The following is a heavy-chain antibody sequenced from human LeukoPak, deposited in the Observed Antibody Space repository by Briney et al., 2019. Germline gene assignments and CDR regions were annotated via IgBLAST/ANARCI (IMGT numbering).Heavy chain of an antibody. CDR1: GFTFRSYP. Sequence: PGGPLRLSCAASGFTFRSYPMSGFRQAPGKGREWVSAISGSGGSTYYADSVKGRFTISRDNSKNTLYLQMNSLRAEDTAVYYCAKGFGGYCSSTSCPSDLWGQGTLVTVSS. J-gene: IGHJ5*02. D-gene: IGHD2-2*01. CDR3: AKGFGGYCSSTSCPSDL. CDR2: ISGSGGST. V-gene: IGHV3-23*01.